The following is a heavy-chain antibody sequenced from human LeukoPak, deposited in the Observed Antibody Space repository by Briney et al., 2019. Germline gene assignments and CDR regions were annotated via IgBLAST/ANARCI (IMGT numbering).Heavy chain of an antibody. J-gene: IGHJ4*02. Sequence: AASVKVSCKASGYTFTSYAMNWVRQAPGQGLEWMGWINTNTGNPTYAQGFTGRFVFSLDTSVSTAYLQISSLKAEDTAVYYCARLGETYYYDSSGFDYWGQGTLVTVSS. D-gene: IGHD3-22*01. CDR3: ARLGETYYYDSSGFDY. V-gene: IGHV7-4-1*02. CDR1: GYTFTSYA. CDR2: INTNTGNP.